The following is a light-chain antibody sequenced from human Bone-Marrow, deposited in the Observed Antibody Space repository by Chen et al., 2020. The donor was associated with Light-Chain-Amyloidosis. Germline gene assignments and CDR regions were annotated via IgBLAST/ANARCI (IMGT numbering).Light chain of an antibody. J-gene: IGLJ3*02. CDR1: NIGSTS. V-gene: IGLV3-21*02. Sequence: SYVLTQPSSVPLAQGQTARLACGGNNIGSTSVHWYQQTPGQAPLLVVYDDSDRPSGIHERLSGSNSGNTATLTISRVEAGDEADYYCQVWDRSSDRPVFGGGTKLTVL. CDR2: DDS. CDR3: QVWDRSSDRPV.